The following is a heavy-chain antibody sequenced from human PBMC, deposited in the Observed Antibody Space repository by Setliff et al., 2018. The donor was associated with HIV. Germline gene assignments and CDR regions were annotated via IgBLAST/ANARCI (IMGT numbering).Heavy chain of an antibody. CDR1: GGPIGNYY. CDR2: VNHGGTA. V-gene: IGHV4-34*01. J-gene: IGHJ6*03. Sequence: PSETLSLTCAVNGGPIGNYYWSWIRQSPGKGLESIGEVNHGGTANINPSLKGRVTMSVDTSKQHFSLNLTSVTAADTAVYYCSRALPKHYHVYYYRDLWSQGTAVTVSS. CDR3: SRALPKHYHVYYYRDL.